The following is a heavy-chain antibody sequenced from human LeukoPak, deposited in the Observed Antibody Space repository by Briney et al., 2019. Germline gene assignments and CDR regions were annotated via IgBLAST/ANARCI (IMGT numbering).Heavy chain of an antibody. Sequence: SETLSLTCTVSGGSISSYYWSWIRQPAGKGLEWIGRIYTSGSTNYNPSLKSRVTMSVDTSKNQFSLKLSSVTAADTAVYYCSSLRMVRGGHDYWGQGTLVTVSS. J-gene: IGHJ4*02. CDR1: GGSISSYY. D-gene: IGHD3-10*01. CDR3: SSLRMVRGGHDY. CDR2: IYTSGST. V-gene: IGHV4-4*07.